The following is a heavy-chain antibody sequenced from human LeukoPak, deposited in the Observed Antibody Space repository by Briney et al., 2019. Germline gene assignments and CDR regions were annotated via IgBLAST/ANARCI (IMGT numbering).Heavy chain of an antibody. CDR2: IYHSGST. V-gene: IGHV4-59*08. Sequence: SETLSLTCTVSGGSISSYYWSWIRQPPGKGLEWIGYIYHSGSTNYNPSLKSRVTISVDTSKNQFSLKLSSVTAADTAVYYCARSGIPAAMDYWGQGTLVTVSS. D-gene: IGHD2-2*01. CDR3: ARSGIPAAMDY. CDR1: GGSISSYY. J-gene: IGHJ4*02.